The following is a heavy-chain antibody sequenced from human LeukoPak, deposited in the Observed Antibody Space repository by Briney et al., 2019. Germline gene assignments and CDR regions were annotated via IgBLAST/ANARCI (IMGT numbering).Heavy chain of an antibody. CDR1: GGSISSYY. CDR2: IYYSGSI. V-gene: IGHV4-59*01. Sequence: SETLSLTCTVSGGSISSYYWSWLRQPPGKGLEWIGYIYYSGSINYNPSLKSRVTISVDTSKNQFSLKLSSVTAADTAVYYCAIAYDFWRDGMDVWGQGTTVTVSS. CDR3: AIAYDFWRDGMDV. J-gene: IGHJ6*02. D-gene: IGHD3-3*01.